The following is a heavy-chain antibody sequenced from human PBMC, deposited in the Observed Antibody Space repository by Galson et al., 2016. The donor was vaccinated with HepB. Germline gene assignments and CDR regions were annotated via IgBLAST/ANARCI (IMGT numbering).Heavy chain of an antibody. J-gene: IGHJ4*02. D-gene: IGHD2-2*01. CDR3: ARGGYCISTSCYHPIDY. CDR1: GYTFTSYA. CDR2: INAGTGNT. V-gene: IGHV1-3*01. Sequence: SVKVSCKASGYTFTSYAMHWVRQAPGQSLEWMAWINAGTGNTQYSRRLQGRVTITRDTSASTTYTELRSLGSEDTAVYYWARGGYCISTSCYHPIDYWGQGTLVNVS.